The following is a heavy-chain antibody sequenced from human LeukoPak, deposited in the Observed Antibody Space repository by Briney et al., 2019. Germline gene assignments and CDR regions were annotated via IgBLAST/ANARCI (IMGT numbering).Heavy chain of an antibody. CDR3: ARVAGRSINLHGFDY. V-gene: IGHV4-38-2*02. CDR1: GYSISSGYY. CDR2: INHSGST. Sequence: SETLSLTCTVSGYSISSGYYWSWIRQPPGKGLEWIGEINHSGSTNYNPSLKSRVTISVDTSKNQFSLKLSSVTAADTAVYYCARVAGRSINLHGFDYWGQGTLVTVSS. J-gene: IGHJ4*02.